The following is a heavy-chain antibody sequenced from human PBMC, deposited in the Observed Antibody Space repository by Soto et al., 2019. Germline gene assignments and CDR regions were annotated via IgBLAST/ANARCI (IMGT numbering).Heavy chain of an antibody. Sequence: PGGSLRLSCTASGFTFSTYWMTWVRQAPGKGLEWVANIKQHGNEKYYLDSVNGRFTISRDNAKNSLYLQMNSLRAEDTAVYYCAREWSPPLAVFDFWGQGTQVTVSS. J-gene: IGHJ4*02. V-gene: IGHV3-7*03. CDR2: IKQHGNEK. D-gene: IGHD1-26*01. CDR1: GFTFSTYW. CDR3: AREWSPPLAVFDF.